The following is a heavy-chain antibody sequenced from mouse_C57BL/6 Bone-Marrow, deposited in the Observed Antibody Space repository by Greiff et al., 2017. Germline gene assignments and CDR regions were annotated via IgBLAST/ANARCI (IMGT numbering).Heavy chain of an antibody. V-gene: IGHV5-4*01. J-gene: IGHJ3*01. Sequence: EVKLMESGGGLVKPGGSLKLSCAASGFTFSSYAMSWVRQTPEKRLEWVATISDGGSYTYYPDNVKGRFTISRDNAKNNLSLQMSHLKSEDTAMYYCARDRNYPFAYWGQETLVTGAA. CDR2: ISDGGSYT. CDR1: GFTFSSYA. CDR3: ARDRNYPFAY. D-gene: IGHD2-5*01.